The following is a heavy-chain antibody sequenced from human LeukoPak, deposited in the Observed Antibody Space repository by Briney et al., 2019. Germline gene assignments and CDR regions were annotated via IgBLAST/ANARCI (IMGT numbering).Heavy chain of an antibody. CDR1: GYTFTGYY. CDR2: INPYSGGT. J-gene: IGHJ3*02. D-gene: IGHD6-19*01. V-gene: IGHV1-2*02. Sequence: ASVKVSCKASGYTFTGYYMHWVRQAPGQGLEWMGWINPYSGGTNYAQKFQGRVTMTRDTSISTAYMELSRLRSDDTAVYYCARVSSGWHQEDAFDIWGQGTMVTVSS. CDR3: ARVSSGWHQEDAFDI.